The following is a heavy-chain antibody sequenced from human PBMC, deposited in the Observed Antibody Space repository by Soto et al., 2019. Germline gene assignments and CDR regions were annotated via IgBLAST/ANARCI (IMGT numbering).Heavy chain of an antibody. D-gene: IGHD3-22*01. V-gene: IGHV7-4-1*01. J-gene: IGHJ3*02. CDR1: GYTFTIYA. CDR3: ERGPYYYDSSGYYACDI. Sequence: AVKVSCKSSGYTFTIYAMNWVRQAPGQGLEWMGWINTNTGNPTYAQGFTGRFVFSLDTSVSTAYLQICSLKAEDTAVYYCERGPYYYDSSGYYACDIWGQGTMVT. CDR2: INTNTGNP.